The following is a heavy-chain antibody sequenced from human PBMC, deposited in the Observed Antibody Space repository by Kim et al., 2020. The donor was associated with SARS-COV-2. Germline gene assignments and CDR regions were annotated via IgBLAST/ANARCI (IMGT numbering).Heavy chain of an antibody. D-gene: IGHD2-2*01. J-gene: IGHJ5*01. CDR1: AGSTSRFY. Sequence: SESLSLTCTVSAGSTSRFYCSWIRQPQRKGTEWVGYIYYSGTTKHNPSFKTGDTISGHTSNNQLSLNLSSATAAEPTVYSCSLCRLSSHCFLDSWG. CDR3: SLCRLSSHCFLDS. V-gene: IGHV4-59*13. CDR2: IYYSGTT.